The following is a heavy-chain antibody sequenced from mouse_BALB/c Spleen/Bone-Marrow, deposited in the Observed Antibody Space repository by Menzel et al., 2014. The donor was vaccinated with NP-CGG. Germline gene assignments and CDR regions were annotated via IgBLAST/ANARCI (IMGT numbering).Heavy chain of an antibody. Sequence: VQLQQSGAELAKPGASVKMSCKASGYTFXSYWMHWVKQRPGQGLEWIGYINPSTGYTEYNQKFKDKATLTADKSSSTAYMQLSSLTSEDSAVYYCVYGNYYLAYWGQGTLVTVSA. D-gene: IGHD2-1*01. J-gene: IGHJ3*01. V-gene: IGHV1-7*01. CDR2: INPSTGYT. CDR1: GYTFXSYW. CDR3: VYGNYYLAY.